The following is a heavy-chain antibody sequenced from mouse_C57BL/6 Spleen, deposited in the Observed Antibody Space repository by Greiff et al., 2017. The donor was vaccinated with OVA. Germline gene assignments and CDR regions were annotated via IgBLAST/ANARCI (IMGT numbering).Heavy chain of an antibody. D-gene: IGHD1-1*01. CDR2: ISDGGSYT. J-gene: IGHJ3*01. Sequence: EVKLMESGGGLVKPGGSLKLSCAASGFTFSSYAMSWVRQTPEKRLEWVATISDGGSYTYYPDNVKGRFTISRDNAKNNLYLQMSHLKSEDTAMYYCARDYYGSRGSLAYWGQGTLVTVSA. CDR3: ARDYYGSRGSLAY. V-gene: IGHV5-4*01. CDR1: GFTFSSYA.